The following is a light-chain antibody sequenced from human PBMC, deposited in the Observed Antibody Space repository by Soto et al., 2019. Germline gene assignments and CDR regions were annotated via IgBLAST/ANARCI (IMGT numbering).Light chain of an antibody. Sequence: QSVLTQPASVSGSPGQSITISCTGTSSDVGAYDYVSWYQQHPGKAPKLMIYEVSNRPSGVSDRFSGSKSVNTATLTISGLQAEDEADYYCSSYTSSSTRVFGTGTNVTVL. CDR2: EVS. V-gene: IGLV2-14*03. CDR1: SSDVGAYDY. CDR3: SSYTSSSTRV. J-gene: IGLJ1*01.